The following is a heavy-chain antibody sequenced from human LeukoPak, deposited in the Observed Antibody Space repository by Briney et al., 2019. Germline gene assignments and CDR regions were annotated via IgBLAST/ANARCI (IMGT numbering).Heavy chain of an antibody. D-gene: IGHD3-22*01. CDR2: IYHSGST. V-gene: IGHV4-38-2*02. CDR1: GYAISSGYF. J-gene: IGHJ3*02. Sequence: SETLSLTCSVSGYAISSGYFWGWIRQPPGKGLEWIGTIYHSGSTYYNPSLKSRVTISVDTSKNQFSLKLSSVTAADTAVYYCARGPYSYDSSGAFDIWGQGTMVTVSS. CDR3: ARGPYSYDSSGAFDI.